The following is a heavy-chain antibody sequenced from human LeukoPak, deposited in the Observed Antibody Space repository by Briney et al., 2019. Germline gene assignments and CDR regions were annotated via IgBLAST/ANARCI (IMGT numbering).Heavy chain of an antibody. J-gene: IGHJ4*02. CDR2: IYPGNSAT. D-gene: IGHD4-17*01. Sequence: GGSLKTTCKGSGYRFTRYWVGWVRQVPGKGLEWRGIIYPGNSATRCSTSFQGQVDISVDKSISTAYLQWSSLKASDTAMYYCARAVDYGDYVSLGYWGQGTLVSVSS. V-gene: IGHV5-51*01. CDR3: ARAVDYGDYVSLGY. CDR1: GYRFTRYW.